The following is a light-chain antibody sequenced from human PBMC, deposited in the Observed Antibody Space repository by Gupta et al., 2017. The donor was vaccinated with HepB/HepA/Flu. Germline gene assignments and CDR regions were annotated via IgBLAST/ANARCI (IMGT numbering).Light chain of an antibody. CDR1: QSVSSN. CDR2: DAS. J-gene: IGKJ4*01. Sequence: TVMTQSPATLSVSPGERATLSCSASQSVSSNLAWHQQKPGQAPMLLIYDASTRDTGNPAMSSGSASRLEFTLTISSRQFDHFAIYYCTQYNNWPPTTYGGGTKVEIK. CDR3: TQYNNWPPTT. V-gene: IGKV3-15*01.